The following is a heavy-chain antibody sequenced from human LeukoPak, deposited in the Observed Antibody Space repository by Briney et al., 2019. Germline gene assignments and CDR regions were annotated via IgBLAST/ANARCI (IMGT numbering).Heavy chain of an antibody. CDR2: ISSGSNYI. CDR1: GFTFSSYS. CDR3: ARDAAAAGTWWFDP. J-gene: IGHJ5*02. V-gene: IGHV3-21*01. Sequence: GGSLRLSCAASGFTFSSYSMNWVRQAPGKGLEWVSSISSGSNYIYYADSVKGRFTISRDNAKNSLYLQMNSLRAEDTAVYYCARDAAAAGTWWFDPWGQGILVTVSS. D-gene: IGHD6-13*01.